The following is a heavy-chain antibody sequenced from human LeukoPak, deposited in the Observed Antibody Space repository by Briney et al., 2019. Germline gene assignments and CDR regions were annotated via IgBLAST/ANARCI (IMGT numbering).Heavy chain of an antibody. D-gene: IGHD3-3*01. CDR3: ARSWGYDFWTGNLLDY. Sequence: SETLSLTCAVYGGSFSDYYWSWIRQPPGKGLEWIGEINHSGSTNYNPSLKSRVTISVDTSKNQFSLKLSSVTAADTAVYYCARSWGYDFWTGNLLDYWGQGTLVTVSS. CDR2: INHSGST. V-gene: IGHV4-34*01. CDR1: GGSFSDYY. J-gene: IGHJ4*02.